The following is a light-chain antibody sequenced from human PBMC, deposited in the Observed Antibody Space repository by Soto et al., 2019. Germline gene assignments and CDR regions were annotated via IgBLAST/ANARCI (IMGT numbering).Light chain of an antibody. J-gene: IGLJ1*01. CDR2: DVS. Sequence: QSVLTQPASVSGSPGQSITISCVRNSGDIGDYNYVSWYQQHPGKVPKVIIYDVSNRPSGVSYRFSGTKSGNTASLTVSGLQAEDEADYYCCSYTRSGTLIFGTGTKVTVL. V-gene: IGLV2-14*01. CDR3: CSYTRSGTLI. CDR1: SGDIGDYNY.